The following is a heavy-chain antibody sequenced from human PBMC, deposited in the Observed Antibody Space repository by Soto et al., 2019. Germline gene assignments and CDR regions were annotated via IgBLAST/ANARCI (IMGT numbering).Heavy chain of an antibody. V-gene: IGHV4-59*08. CDR1: GDSISSYY. CDR2: IDYSGST. J-gene: IGHJ4*02. Sequence: SETLSLTCTVSGDSISSYYWNWIRQPPGKGLEWIGYIDYSGSTNYNPSLKSRVTISVDTSKNQFSLKLSSVTAADTAVYYCARSSSGWYYFDYWGQGTLVTVS. D-gene: IGHD6-19*01. CDR3: ARSSSGWYYFDY.